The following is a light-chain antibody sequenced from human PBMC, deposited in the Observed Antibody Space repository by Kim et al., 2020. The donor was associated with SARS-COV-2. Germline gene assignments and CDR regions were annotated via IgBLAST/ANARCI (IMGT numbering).Light chain of an antibody. CDR2: GAS. CDR3: QLYNHWPRT. CDR1: QSISSN. J-gene: IGKJ1*01. Sequence: VSPGERATLSCRASQSISSNLAWYQQKPAQAPRLLIYGASTRATGVPARFGGSGSGTEFTLTISSLQSEDFGMYYCQLYNHWPRTFGQGTKVDIK. V-gene: IGKV3-15*01.